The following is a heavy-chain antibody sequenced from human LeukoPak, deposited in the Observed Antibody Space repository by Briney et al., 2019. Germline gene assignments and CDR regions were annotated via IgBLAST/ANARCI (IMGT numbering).Heavy chain of an antibody. J-gene: IGHJ1*01. CDR1: GYTFTSYD. D-gene: IGHD3-16*01. V-gene: IGHV1-8*01. Sequence: WASVKVSCKASGYTFTSYDINWVRQATGQGLEWMGWMNPNSGNTGYAQKFQGRVTMTRNTSISTAYMELSSLRSEDTAVYYCVPDWSYGSSAYFQHWGQGTLVTVSS. CDR3: VPDWSYGSSAYFQH. CDR2: MNPNSGNT.